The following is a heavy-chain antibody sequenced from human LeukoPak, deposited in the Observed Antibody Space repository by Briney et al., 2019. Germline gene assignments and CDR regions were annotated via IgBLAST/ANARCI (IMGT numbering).Heavy chain of an antibody. J-gene: IGHJ5*02. Sequence: ASVKVSCTASVYTFTTYYMHWVRQAPGQGLEWMGIINPSGGSTSYAQKFQGRVTMTRDTSTSTVYMELSSLRSEDTAVYYCAREDYDILTGNWFDPWGQGTLVTVSS. CDR3: AREDYDILTGNWFDP. CDR2: INPSGGST. V-gene: IGHV1-46*01. D-gene: IGHD3-9*01. CDR1: VYTFTTYY.